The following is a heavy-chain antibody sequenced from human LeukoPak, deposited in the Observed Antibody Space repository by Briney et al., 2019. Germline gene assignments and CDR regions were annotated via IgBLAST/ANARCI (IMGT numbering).Heavy chain of an antibody. D-gene: IGHD4-17*01. V-gene: IGHV4-39*07. J-gene: IGHJ4*02. CDR3: ARGRGFYGAPDY. CDR2: INHSGST. CDR1: GDSISSSGYY. Sequence: SETLSLTCTVSGDSISSSGYYWSWIRQPPGKGLEWIGEINHSGSTNYNPSLKGRVTISVDTSKNQFSLKLSSVTAADTAVYYCARGRGFYGAPDYWGQGTLVTVSS.